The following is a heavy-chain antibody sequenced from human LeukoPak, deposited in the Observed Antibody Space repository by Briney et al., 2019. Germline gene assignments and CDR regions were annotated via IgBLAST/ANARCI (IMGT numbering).Heavy chain of an antibody. CDR2: IIPIFGTA. CDR3: ARDASIAAAGTRHYYYYYMDV. CDR1: GGTFSSYA. D-gene: IGHD6-13*01. Sequence: SVKVSCKASGGTFSSYAISWVRQAPGQGLEWMGGIIPIFGTANYAQKFQGRVTITADESTSTAYMELSSLRSEDTAVYYCARDASIAAAGTRHYYYYYMDVWGKGTTVTVSS. J-gene: IGHJ6*03. V-gene: IGHV1-69*01.